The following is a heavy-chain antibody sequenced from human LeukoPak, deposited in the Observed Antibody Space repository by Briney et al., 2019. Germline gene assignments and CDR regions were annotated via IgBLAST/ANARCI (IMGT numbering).Heavy chain of an antibody. CDR1: GGSISSTNW. V-gene: IGHV4-4*02. J-gene: IGHJ4*02. CDR3: ARQYITMIVVA. D-gene: IGHD3-22*01. Sequence: PSGTLSLTCAVSGGSISSTNWWSWVRQPPGKGLEWIGSIYYSGSTYYNPSLKSRVTISVDTSKNQFSLKLSSVTAADTAVYYCARQYITMIVVAWGQGTLVTVSS. CDR2: IYYSGST.